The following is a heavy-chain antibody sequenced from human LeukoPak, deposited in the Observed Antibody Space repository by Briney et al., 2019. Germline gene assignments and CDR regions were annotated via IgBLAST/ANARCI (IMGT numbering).Heavy chain of an antibody. D-gene: IGHD6-13*01. J-gene: IGHJ3*02. CDR3: AKDMRSSRRSNAFDI. V-gene: IGHV3-30*18. CDR2: ISYDGSNK. CDR1: GFTFSSYG. Sequence: GRSLRVFCAASGFTFSSYGMHWVRQAPGKGLEWVAVISYDGSNKYYADSVKGRFTISRDDAKNSLYLQMNSLRTEDTALYYCAKDMRSSRRSNAFDIWGQGTMVTVSS.